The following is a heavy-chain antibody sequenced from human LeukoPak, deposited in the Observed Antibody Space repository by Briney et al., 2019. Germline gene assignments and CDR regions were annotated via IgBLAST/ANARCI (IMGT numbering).Heavy chain of an antibody. CDR1: GGSLSSGGYS. Sequence: SETLSLTCAVSGGSLSSGGYSWSWIRQPPGKGLEWIGYIYHSGSTYYNPSLKSRVTISVDTSKNQFSLKLSSVTAADTAVYYCAREREYGMDVWGQGTTVTVSS. J-gene: IGHJ6*02. V-gene: IGHV4-30-2*01. CDR2: IYHSGST. CDR3: AREREYGMDV.